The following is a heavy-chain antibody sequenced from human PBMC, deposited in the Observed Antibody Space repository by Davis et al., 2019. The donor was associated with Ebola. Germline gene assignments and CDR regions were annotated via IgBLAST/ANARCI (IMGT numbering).Heavy chain of an antibody. D-gene: IGHD1/OR15-1a*01. Sequence: AASVKVSCKAYGYTFTGYYIHWVRQAPGQGLEWMGWINPNDGVTQYAQKFQGWVTMTRDTSSSTAYMEVRSDDTAEYYCARGRNNGWDFDYWGQGTLVTVSS. J-gene: IGHJ4*02. V-gene: IGHV1-2*04. CDR3: ARGRNNGWDFDY. CDR2: INPNDGVT. CDR1: GYTFTGYY.